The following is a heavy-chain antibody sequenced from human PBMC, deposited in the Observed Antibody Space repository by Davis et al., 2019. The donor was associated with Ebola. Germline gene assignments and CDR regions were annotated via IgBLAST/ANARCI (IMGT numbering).Heavy chain of an antibody. J-gene: IGHJ4*02. D-gene: IGHD3-3*01. CDR1: GGSISSSSYY. Sequence: SETLSLTCTVSGGSISSSSYYWGWIRQPPGKGLEWIGSIYYSGSTYYNPSLKSRVTISVDTSKNQFSLKLSSVTAADTAVYYCARRDDFWSGYSHFDYWGQGTLVTVS. CDR3: ARRDDFWSGYSHFDY. CDR2: IYYSGST. V-gene: IGHV4-39*01.